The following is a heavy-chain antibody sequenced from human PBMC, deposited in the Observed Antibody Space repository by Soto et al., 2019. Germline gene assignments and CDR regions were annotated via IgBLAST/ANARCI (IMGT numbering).Heavy chain of an antibody. Sequence: GASVKVSCKASGGTFRSYAISWVRQAPGQGLEWMGGIIPIFGTANYAQKFQGRVTITADESTSTAYMELSSLRSEDTAVYYCARVDTAMVLVYWGQGTLVTVSS. CDR1: GGTFRSYA. J-gene: IGHJ4*02. CDR2: IIPIFGTA. D-gene: IGHD5-18*01. CDR3: ARVDTAMVLVY. V-gene: IGHV1-69*13.